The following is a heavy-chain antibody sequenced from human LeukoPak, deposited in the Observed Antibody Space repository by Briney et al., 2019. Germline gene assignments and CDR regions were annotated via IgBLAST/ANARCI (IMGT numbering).Heavy chain of an antibody. J-gene: IGHJ4*02. Sequence: GASVKVSCKASGYTFTSYDINWVRQATGQGLEWMGWMNPNSGNTGYAQKFQGRVTITRNTSISTAYMELSSLRSEDTAVYYCAGTRVRIAARPGYYFDYWGQGTLVTVSS. CDR3: AGTRVRIAARPGYYFDY. D-gene: IGHD6-6*01. V-gene: IGHV1-8*03. CDR2: MNPNSGNT. CDR1: GYTFTSYD.